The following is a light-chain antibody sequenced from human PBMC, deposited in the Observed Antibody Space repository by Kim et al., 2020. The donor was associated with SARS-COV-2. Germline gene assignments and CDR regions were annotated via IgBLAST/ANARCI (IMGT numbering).Light chain of an antibody. Sequence: QAGLTQSPSVSKGLRQTATLTCTGNTNNVGNQGAAWLQQHQGHPPKLLSYRNDNRHSGISERFYASRSGSTASLIITGLQPEDEADYYCSAWDTSLGAWVFGGGTQLTVL. J-gene: IGLJ3*02. V-gene: IGLV10-54*04. CDR2: RND. CDR1: TNNVGNQG. CDR3: SAWDTSLGAWV.